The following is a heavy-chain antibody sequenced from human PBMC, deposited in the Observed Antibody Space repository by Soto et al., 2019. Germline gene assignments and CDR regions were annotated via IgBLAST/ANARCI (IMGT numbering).Heavy chain of an antibody. D-gene: IGHD2-2*02. CDR2: ISYDGGSK. CDR3: AKDNAIPGDYYCDY. CDR1: GFTFSSYG. V-gene: IGHV3-30*18. Sequence: PGGSLRLSCAASGFTFSSYGMHWVRQAPGKGLEWVAVISYDGGSKYYADSVKGRFTISRDNSKNTLYLQMNSLRAEDTAVYYCAKDNAIPGDYYCDYWGQGTLVTVSS. J-gene: IGHJ4*02.